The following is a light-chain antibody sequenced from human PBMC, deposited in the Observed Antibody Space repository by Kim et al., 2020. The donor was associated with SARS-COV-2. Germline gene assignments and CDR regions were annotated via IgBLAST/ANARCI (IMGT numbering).Light chain of an antibody. J-gene: IGLJ1*01. CDR2: QDS. CDR1: KLGDKY. Sequence: VSPGQTASITCSGDKLGDKYACWYQQKPGQSPVLVIYQDSKRPSGIPERFSGSNSGNTATLTISGTQAMDEADYYCQAWDSSTNVFGTGTKVTVL. CDR3: QAWDSSTNV. V-gene: IGLV3-1*01.